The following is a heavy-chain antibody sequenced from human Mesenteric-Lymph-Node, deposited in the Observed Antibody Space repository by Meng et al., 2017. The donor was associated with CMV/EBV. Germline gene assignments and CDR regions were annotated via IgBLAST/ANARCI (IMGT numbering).Heavy chain of an antibody. V-gene: IGHV3-30*02. CDR1: GFSFSSYG. J-gene: IGHJ4*02. CDR2: IHHDGSNK. CDR3: AKDRVGGSHSFDL. D-gene: IGHD2-15*01. Sequence: GGSLRLSCVASGFSFSSYGMHWVRQAPGKGLEWVTFIHHDGSNKTYTDSVKGRFTISRDNSRNTLYLQMNSLRAEDTAVYYCAKDRVGGSHSFDLWGQGTLVTVSS.